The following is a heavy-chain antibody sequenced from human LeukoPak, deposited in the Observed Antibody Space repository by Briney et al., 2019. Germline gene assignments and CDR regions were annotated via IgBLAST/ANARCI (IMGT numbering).Heavy chain of an antibody. Sequence: GGSLRLSCAASGFSFSNSAMHWVRQAPGKGLEWVAVFSRDGVNRYYRDSVKGRFTTSRDNPKNTLYLQMNSLRLEDTAIYYCATGKLDASGFDFMLPFWGQGTLVSVSS. CDR3: ATGKLDASGFDFMLPF. V-gene: IGHV3-30*10. J-gene: IGHJ4*02. D-gene: IGHD5-12*01. CDR2: FSRDGVNR. CDR1: GFSFSNSA.